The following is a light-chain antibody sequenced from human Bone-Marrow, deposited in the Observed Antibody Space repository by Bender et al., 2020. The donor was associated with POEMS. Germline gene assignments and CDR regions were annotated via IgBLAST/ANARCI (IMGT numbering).Light chain of an antibody. Sequence: QSVLIQPPSASGTPGQRVTISCSGSNSNIGTNSLNWYQQFPGTAPTLRIYSDNPRPSGVPDRFYAFKSGTSASLAISGLQSGDEADYYWAAWDAGLGGGVVGRGTKLTGL. J-gene: IGLJ3*02. CDR3: AAWDAGLGGGV. CDR2: SDN. V-gene: IGLV1-44*01. CDR1: NSNIGTNS.